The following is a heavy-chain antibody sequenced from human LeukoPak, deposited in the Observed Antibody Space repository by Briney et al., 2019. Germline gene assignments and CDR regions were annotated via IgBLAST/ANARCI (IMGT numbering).Heavy chain of an antibody. CDR1: GYTFTSYD. CDR3: GRPLQRGSWTQRALDY. CDR2: MNPNSGNA. Sequence: AASVKVSCKASGYTFTSYDISWVRQATGQGLEWMGWMNPNSGNAGYAQRFRGRVTMTRNNSISTAYMELTSLRSEDTAVYYCGRPLQRGSWTQRALDYWGQGTLVTVSS. D-gene: IGHD3-10*01. J-gene: IGHJ4*02. V-gene: IGHV1-8*01.